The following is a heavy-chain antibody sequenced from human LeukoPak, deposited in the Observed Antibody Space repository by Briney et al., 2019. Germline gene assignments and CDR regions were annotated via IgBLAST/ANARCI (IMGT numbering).Heavy chain of an antibody. CDR3: ALDYGGNSGAFDI. CDR1: GFTVSSNY. CDR2: IYSGGST. D-gene: IGHD4-23*01. V-gene: IGHV3-53*01. Sequence: PGGSLRLSCAASGFTVSSNYMSWVRQAPGKGLKWVSVIYSGGSTYYADSVKGRFTISRDNSKNTLYLQMNSLRAEDTAVYYCALDYGGNSGAFDIWGQGTMVTVSS. J-gene: IGHJ3*02.